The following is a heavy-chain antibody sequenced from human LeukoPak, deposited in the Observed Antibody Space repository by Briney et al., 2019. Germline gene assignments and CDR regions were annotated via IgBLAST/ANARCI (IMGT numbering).Heavy chain of an antibody. V-gene: IGHV3-48*01. D-gene: IGHD3-10*01. CDR2: ISSSSTI. CDR3: ARDARGSYYFDY. CDR1: GFTFSSYS. J-gene: IGHJ4*02. Sequence: GGSLRLSCAASGFTFSSYSMNWVRQAPGKGLEWVSYISSSSTIYYADSVKGRFTISRDNAKNSLYLQMNSLRAEDTAVYYCARDARGSYYFDYWGQGTLVTVSS.